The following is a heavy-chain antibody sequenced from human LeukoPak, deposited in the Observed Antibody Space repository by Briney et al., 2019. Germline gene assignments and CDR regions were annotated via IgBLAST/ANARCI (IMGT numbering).Heavy chain of an antibody. J-gene: IGHJ6*03. V-gene: IGHV3-30*04. Sequence: GGTLRLSCAGSGFTFSSYAMHWVRQAPGKGLEWVAVISYDGSNKYYADSVKGRFTISRDNSKNTLYLQMNSLRAEDTAVYYCAGGPDSSSWYGYYYYYYMDVWGKGTTVTVSS. CDR1: GFTFSSYA. CDR2: ISYDGSNK. D-gene: IGHD6-13*01. CDR3: AGGPDSSSWYGYYYYYYMDV.